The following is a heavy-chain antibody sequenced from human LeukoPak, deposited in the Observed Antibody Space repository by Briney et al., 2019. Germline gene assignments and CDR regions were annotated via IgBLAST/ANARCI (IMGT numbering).Heavy chain of an antibody. J-gene: IGHJ4*02. CDR2: IYYSGGT. CDR1: GGSISSYY. CDR3: ARRGGDSSGNFDY. V-gene: IGHV4-59*08. D-gene: IGHD3-22*01. Sequence: ASETLSLTCTVSGGSISSYYWSWIRQPAGKGLEWIGYIYYSGGTNYNPSLKSRVTISVDTSKKQFSLRLSSVTAADTAVYYCARRGGDSSGNFDYWGQGTLVTVSS.